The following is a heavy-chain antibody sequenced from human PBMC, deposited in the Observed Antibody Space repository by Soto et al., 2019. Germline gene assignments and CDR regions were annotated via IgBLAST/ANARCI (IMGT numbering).Heavy chain of an antibody. J-gene: IGHJ6*02. CDR3: ARAKTAILGLGMDV. Sequence: QVQLVQSGAEVKKPGSSVKVSCKASGGTFSSYAISWVRQAPGQGLEWMGGIIPIFGTANYAQKFQGRVTVAADESGGAASMELRSLSSEAKGVYYCARAKTAILGLGMDVWGHGTTVTVSS. CDR1: GGTFSSYA. CDR2: IIPIFGTA. V-gene: IGHV1-69*12. D-gene: IGHD5-18*01.